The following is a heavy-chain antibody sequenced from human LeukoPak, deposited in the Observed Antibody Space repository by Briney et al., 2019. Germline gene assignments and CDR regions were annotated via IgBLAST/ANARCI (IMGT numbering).Heavy chain of an antibody. Sequence: GGSLRLSCAASGFTFSSYSMNWVRQAPGKGLEWVSSISSSSSYIYYADSVKGRFTISRGNAKNSLYLQMNSLRAEDTAVYYCARVGIAVAGSFDYWGQGTLVTVSS. D-gene: IGHD6-19*01. V-gene: IGHV3-21*01. CDR3: ARVGIAVAGSFDY. J-gene: IGHJ4*02. CDR1: GFTFSSYS. CDR2: ISSSSSYI.